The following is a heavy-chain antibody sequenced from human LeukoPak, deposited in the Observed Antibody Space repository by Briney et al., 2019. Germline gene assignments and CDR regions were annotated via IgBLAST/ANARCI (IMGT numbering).Heavy chain of an antibody. CDR1: GHSFTSYW. J-gene: IGHJ4*02. Sequence: GESLKISCKGSGHSFTSYWISWVRQMPGKGLEWMGRIDPSDSYTNYSPSFQGHVAISADKSISTAYLQWSSLTASDTAMYYCARTSWFGVDYWGQGTLVTVSS. CDR3: ARTSWFGVDY. D-gene: IGHD3-10*01. CDR2: IDPSDSYT. V-gene: IGHV5-10-1*01.